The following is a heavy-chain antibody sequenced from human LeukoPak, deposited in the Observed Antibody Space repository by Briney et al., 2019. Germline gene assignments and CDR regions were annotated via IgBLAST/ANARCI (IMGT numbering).Heavy chain of an antibody. D-gene: IGHD2-8*01. V-gene: IGHV4-34*01. CDR3: ESGFELYSRYYYYGMDV. J-gene: IGHJ6*02. Sequence: PSETLSLTCAVYGGSFSGYYWSWIRQPPGKGLEWIGEINHSGSTNYNPSLKSRVTISVDTSKNQFSLKPSSVTAADTAVYYCESGFELYSRYYYYGMDVWGQGTTVTVSS. CDR2: INHSGST. CDR1: GGSFSGYY.